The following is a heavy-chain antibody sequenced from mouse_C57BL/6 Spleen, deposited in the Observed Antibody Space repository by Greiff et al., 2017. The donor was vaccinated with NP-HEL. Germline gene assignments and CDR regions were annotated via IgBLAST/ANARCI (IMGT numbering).Heavy chain of an antibody. CDR3: ARGGTGTDYFDY. Sequence: VQLVESGPELVKPGASVKISCKASGYAFSSSWMNWVKQRPGKGLEWIGRIYPGDGDTNYNGKFKGKATLTADKSSSTAYMQLSSLTSEDSAVYFCARGGTGTDYFDYWGQGTTLTVSS. CDR1: GYAFSSSW. CDR2: IYPGDGDT. V-gene: IGHV1-82*01. D-gene: IGHD4-1*01. J-gene: IGHJ2*01.